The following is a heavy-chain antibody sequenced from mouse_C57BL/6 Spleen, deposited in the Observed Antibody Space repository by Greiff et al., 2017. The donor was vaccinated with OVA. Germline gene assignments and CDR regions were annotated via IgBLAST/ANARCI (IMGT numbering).Heavy chain of an antibody. V-gene: IGHV1-53*01. J-gene: IGHJ2*01. D-gene: IGHD3-3*01. CDR2: INPSNGGT. Sequence: QVQLQQPGTELVKPGASVKLSCKASGYTFTRYWMHRVKQRPGQGLEWIGNINPSNGGTKYTEKFKGKATMTVDNSSSTAYMQLSSLTSEDSAVYYCARTGHGGCGYWGQGTTLTVSS. CDR3: ARTGHGGCGY. CDR1: GYTFTRYW.